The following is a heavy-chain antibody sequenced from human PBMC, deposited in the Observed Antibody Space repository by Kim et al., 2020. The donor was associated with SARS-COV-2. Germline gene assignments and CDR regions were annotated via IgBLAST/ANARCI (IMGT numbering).Heavy chain of an antibody. CDR1: GFTFSSYA. D-gene: IGHD3-3*01. Sequence: GGSLRLSCAASGFTFSSYAMSWVRQAPGKGLEWVSAISGSGGSTYYADSVKGRFTISRDNSKNTLYLQMNSLRAEDTAVYYCATVYDFWSGYYIYFDYWGQGTLVTVSS. V-gene: IGHV3-23*01. CDR3: ATVYDFWSGYYIYFDY. J-gene: IGHJ4*02. CDR2: ISGSGGST.